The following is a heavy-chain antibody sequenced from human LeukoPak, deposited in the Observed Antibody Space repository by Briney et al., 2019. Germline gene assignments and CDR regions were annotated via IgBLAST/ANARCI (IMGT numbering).Heavy chain of an antibody. J-gene: IGHJ6*04. CDR2: ISSSSSTI. CDR1: GFTFSSYS. CDR3: AELGITMIGGV. V-gene: IGHV3-48*01. Sequence: GGSLRLSCAASGFTFSSYSMNWVRQAPGKGLEWVSYISSSSSTIYYADSVKGRFTISRDNARNSLYLQMNSLRAEDTAVYYCAELGITMIGGVWGKGTTVTISS. D-gene: IGHD3-10*02.